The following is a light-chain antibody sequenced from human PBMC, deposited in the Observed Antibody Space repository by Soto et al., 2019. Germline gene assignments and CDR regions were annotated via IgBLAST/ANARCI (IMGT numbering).Light chain of an antibody. CDR2: DAS. J-gene: IGKJ1*01. CDR1: QSVGTF. CDR3: QQCNSWPQWT. V-gene: IGKV3-11*01. Sequence: PGERATLPCRASQSVGTFVAWYQQKPGQAPRLXIYDASNRAAGIPARFSGSGSGTDFTLTISRLEPEDFAVYYCQQCNSWPQWTFGPGTKVDI.